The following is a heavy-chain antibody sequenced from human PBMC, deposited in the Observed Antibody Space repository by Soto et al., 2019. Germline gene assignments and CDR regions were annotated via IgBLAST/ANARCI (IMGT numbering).Heavy chain of an antibody. Sequence: ASLKGYCKTSGYSFTSYGIGCVRQAPGQGLEWMGWISAYNGNTNYAQKLQGRVTMTTDTSTSTAYMELSSLRSEDTAVYYCASCLLMVYAPHPSHYGMDVWGQGTTVTVSS. CDR3: ASCLLMVYAPHPSHYGMDV. D-gene: IGHD2-8*01. CDR2: ISAYNGNT. J-gene: IGHJ6*02. V-gene: IGHV1-18*04. CDR1: GYSFTSYG.